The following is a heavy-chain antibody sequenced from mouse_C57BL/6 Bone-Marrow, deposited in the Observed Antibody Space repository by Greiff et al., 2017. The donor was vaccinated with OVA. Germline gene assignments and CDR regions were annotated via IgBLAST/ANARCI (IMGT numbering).Heavy chain of an antibody. CDR2: IYPRSGNT. D-gene: IGHD4-1*01. CDR3: AGLGRGY. J-gene: IGHJ2*01. CDR1: GYTFTSYG. Sequence: VKLVESGAELARPGASVKLSCKASGYTFTSYGISWVKQRTGQGLEWIGEIYPRSGNTYYNEKFKGKATLTADKSSSTAYMELRSLTSEDSAVYFCAGLGRGYWGQGTTLTVSS. V-gene: IGHV1-81*01.